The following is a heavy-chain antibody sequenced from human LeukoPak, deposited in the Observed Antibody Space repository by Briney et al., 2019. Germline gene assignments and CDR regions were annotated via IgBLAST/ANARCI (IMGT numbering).Heavy chain of an antibody. J-gene: IGHJ4*02. CDR1: GYSFTTYW. D-gene: IGHD2-2*03. CDR3: ARPPSRGYSSSFEY. CDR2: IYPDGSNI. V-gene: IGHV5-51*01. Sequence: GESLNISCKGSGYSFTTYWIAWVRQMSGKGLEWMGIIYPDGSNIRYSPSFQGQVTISADKSISTAYLQWSSLKASDTAMYYCARPPSRGYSSSFEYWGQGTLVTVSS.